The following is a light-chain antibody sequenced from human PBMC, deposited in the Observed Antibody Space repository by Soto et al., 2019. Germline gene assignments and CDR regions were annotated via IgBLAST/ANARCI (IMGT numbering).Light chain of an antibody. CDR2: GAS. J-gene: IGKJ1*01. V-gene: IGKV3-15*01. Sequence: EIVMTQSPATLSVSPGERATLSCRASQSVSSNLAWYQQRPGQAPRLLIYGASTRATGIPARFSGSGSGTEFPLPISGPHSEVFAVFSGQKKKNGPGRFGQGNK. CDR1: QSVSSN. CDR3: QKKKNGPGR.